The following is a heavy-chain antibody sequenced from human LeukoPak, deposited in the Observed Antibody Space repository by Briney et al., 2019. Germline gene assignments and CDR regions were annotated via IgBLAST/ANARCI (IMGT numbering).Heavy chain of an antibody. CDR1: GGSVSSGSYY. J-gene: IGHJ4*02. CDR3: ARGGGYDSFDY. CDR2: IYYSGST. V-gene: IGHV4-61*01. Sequence: SETLSLTCNVSGGSVSSGSYYGSWIRQPPGRGLEWIGYIYYSGSTNYNPSLKSRVTISVDTSKNQFSLKLSSVTAADTAVYYCARGGGYDSFDYWGQGTLVTVSS. D-gene: IGHD5-12*01.